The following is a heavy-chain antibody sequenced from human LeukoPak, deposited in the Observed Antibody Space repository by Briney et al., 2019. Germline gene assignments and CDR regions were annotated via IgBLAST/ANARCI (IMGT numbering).Heavy chain of an antibody. D-gene: IGHD3-10*01. CDR3: ARGMVRGVISLGF. Sequence: ASVKVSCKASGYTFTGYYMHWVRQAPGQGLEWMGWINPNSGGTNYAQKFQGRVTMTRDTSISTAYMELSRLRSDDTAVYYCARGMVRGVISLGFWGQGTLVTVSS. CDR2: INPNSGGT. J-gene: IGHJ4*02. CDR1: GYTFTGYY. V-gene: IGHV1-2*02.